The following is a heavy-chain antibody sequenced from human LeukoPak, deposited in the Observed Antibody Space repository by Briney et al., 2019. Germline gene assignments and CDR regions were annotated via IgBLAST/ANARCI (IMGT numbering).Heavy chain of an antibody. V-gene: IGHV1-18*01. CDR2: ISAYNGNT. CDR1: GYTFTSYG. J-gene: IGHJ4*02. Sequence: ASVKVSCKASGYTFTSYGISWVRQAPGQGLEWMGWISAYNGNTNYAQKLQDRVTMTTDTSTSTAYMELRSLRSDDTAVYYCAKSRMGMITFGAGDYWGQGTLVTVSS. D-gene: IGHD3-16*01. CDR3: AKSRMGMITFGAGDY.